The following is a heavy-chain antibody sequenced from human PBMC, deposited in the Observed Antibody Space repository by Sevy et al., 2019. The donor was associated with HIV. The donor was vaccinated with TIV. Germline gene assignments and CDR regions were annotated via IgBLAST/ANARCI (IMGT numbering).Heavy chain of an antibody. CDR3: VKASWGGEDRRRGPPPHDAFDF. CDR1: GFTFSIYA. J-gene: IGHJ3*01. D-gene: IGHD3-16*01. Sequence: GGSMRLSCSASGFTFSIYAMHWVRQAPGKGLEYVSSISNNGGTTYYADSVKGRFTISRDNSKNTVYLQMSSLRSEDRVRNDCVKASWGGEDRRRGPPPHDAFDFWGQGIMVTVSS. V-gene: IGHV3-64D*06. CDR2: ISNNGGTT.